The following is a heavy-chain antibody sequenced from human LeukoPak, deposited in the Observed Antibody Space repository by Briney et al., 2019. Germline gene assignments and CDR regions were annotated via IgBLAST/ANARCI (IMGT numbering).Heavy chain of an antibody. Sequence: KPSETLSLTCTVSGGSISSSTYYWGWIRQPPVMGLEWIRRIYYSGSTDYNPSLKSPVTISVDTSRTQFSLKLSSVTAADTVVYYCARGQITVVSIAGRSYYFDYWGQGTLVTVSS. V-gene: IGHV4-39*01. CDR2: IYYSGST. CDR3: ARGQITVVSIAGRSYYFDY. CDR1: GGSISSSTYY. J-gene: IGHJ4*02. D-gene: IGHD5/OR15-5a*01.